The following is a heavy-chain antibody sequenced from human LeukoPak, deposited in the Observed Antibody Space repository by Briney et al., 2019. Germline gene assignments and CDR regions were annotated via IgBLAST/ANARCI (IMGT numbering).Heavy chain of an antibody. Sequence: PGRSLRLSCAASGFTFSVYGMHWVRQAPGKGLEWVALLSGDETYIDYTDSVKGRFTISRDNAKNSLYLQMNSLRAEDTAVYYCASITMVRGGSYALGYWGQGTLVTVSS. D-gene: IGHD3-10*01. J-gene: IGHJ4*02. CDR3: ASITMVRGGSYALGY. CDR2: LSGDETYI. CDR1: GFTFSVYG. V-gene: IGHV3-30*03.